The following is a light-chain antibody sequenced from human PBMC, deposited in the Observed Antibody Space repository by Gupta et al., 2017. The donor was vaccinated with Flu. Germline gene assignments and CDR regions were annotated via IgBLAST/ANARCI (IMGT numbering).Light chain of an antibody. CDR3: MQGGHWPWT. J-gene: IGKJ1*01. V-gene: IGKV2-30*01. CDR2: VGS. CDR1: QGHVYSDGNNY. Sequence: VTLGQPASSSCRSSQGHVYSDGNNYLNWFQQRPGQPPRRLIHVGSYRDSGVPDRFSGSGSGTDFTLKISRVEADDVGVYYCMQGGHWPWTFGQGTKVEIK.